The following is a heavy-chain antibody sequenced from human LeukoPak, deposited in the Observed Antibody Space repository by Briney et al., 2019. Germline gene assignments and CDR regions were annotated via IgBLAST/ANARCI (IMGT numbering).Heavy chain of an antibody. CDR1: GFTFNNYA. Sequence: GRSLRLSCAASGFTFNNYAIHRVRQAPGKGLEWVAFISYDGSNKYYADSVKGRFTISRDNSKNTLSLQVNSLRAEDTAVYYCASQETYYYDNSGYYYSPLDYWGQGTLVTVS. CDR2: ISYDGSNK. J-gene: IGHJ4*02. CDR3: ASQETYYYDNSGYYYSPLDY. D-gene: IGHD3-22*01. V-gene: IGHV3-30-3*01.